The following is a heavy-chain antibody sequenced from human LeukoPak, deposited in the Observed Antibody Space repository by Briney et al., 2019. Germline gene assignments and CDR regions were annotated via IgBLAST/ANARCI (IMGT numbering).Heavy chain of an antibody. CDR1: GGSISSSSYY. V-gene: IGHV4-39*06. CDR2: IYYSGST. D-gene: IGHD3-10*01. J-gene: IGHJ3*02. Sequence: SETLSLTCTVSGGSISSSSYYWGWIRQPPGKGLEWIGGIYYSGSTYYNPSLKSRVTISVDTSKNQFPLKLSSVTAADTAVYYCARDYYYGLGKNDAFDIWGPGTMVTVSS. CDR3: ARDYYYGLGKNDAFDI.